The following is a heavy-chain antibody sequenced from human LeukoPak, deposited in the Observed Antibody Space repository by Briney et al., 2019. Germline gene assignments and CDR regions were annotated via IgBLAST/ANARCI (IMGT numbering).Heavy chain of an antibody. V-gene: IGHV6-1*01. Sequence: TSQTISLTCAISGDSVSSNSVTWNWIRQSPSRGLEWLGRTYYRSTWYNDYAVSVRGRITVNPDTSKNQFSLHLNSVTPEDTAVYYCARRLTQYDCFDPWGQGILVTVSS. D-gene: IGHD2-2*01. CDR2: TYYRSTWYN. CDR1: GDSVSSNSVT. J-gene: IGHJ5*02. CDR3: ARRLTQYDCFDP.